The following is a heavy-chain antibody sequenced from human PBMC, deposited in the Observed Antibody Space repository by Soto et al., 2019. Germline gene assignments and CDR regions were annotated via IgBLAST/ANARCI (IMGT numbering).Heavy chain of an antibody. V-gene: IGHV3-23*01. J-gene: IGHJ6*02. CDR1: GFTFSSYA. Sequence: GGSLRLSCAASGFTFSSYAMSWVRQAPGKGLEWVSAISGSGGSTYYADSVKGRFTISRDNSKNTLYLQMNSLRAEDTAVYYCATPPSSYYYVSSGGGSSYGMDVLGQGTKVTVSS. CDR3: ATPPSSYYYVSSGGGSSYGMDV. D-gene: IGHD3-22*01. CDR2: ISGSGGST.